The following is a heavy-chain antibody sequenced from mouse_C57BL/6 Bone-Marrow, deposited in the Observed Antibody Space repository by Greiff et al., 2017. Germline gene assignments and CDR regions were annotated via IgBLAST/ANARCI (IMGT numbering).Heavy chain of an antibody. J-gene: IGHJ4*01. CDR1: GFSFTSYG. CDR2: IWSGGST. CDR3: AKREDD. Sequence: QVQLKQSGPGLVQPSQTLSITCTASGFSFTSYGVHWVRQSPGKGLEWLGVIWSGGSTDYNAAVMARLSINKDNSKSQVFFKMNSLQADDTAIYDCAKREDDWGQGTSVTVSS. V-gene: IGHV2-5*01.